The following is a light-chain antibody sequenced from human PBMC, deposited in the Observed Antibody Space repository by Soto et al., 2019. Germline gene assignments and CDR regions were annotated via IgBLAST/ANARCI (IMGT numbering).Light chain of an antibody. Sequence: QSALTQPPSASGSPGESVTISCTGTSSDVGAYNYVSWYQQDPGKAPKLMISEVSKRPSGVPDRFSGSKSGNTASLIVSGLQAEDEADYYCASWGGYNTLWVFGGGTKLTVL. CDR2: EVS. CDR3: ASWGGYNTLWV. CDR1: SSDVGAYNY. J-gene: IGLJ3*02. V-gene: IGLV2-8*01.